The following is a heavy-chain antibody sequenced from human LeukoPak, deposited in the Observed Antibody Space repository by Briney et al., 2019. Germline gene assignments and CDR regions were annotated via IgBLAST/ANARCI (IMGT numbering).Heavy chain of an antibody. CDR1: GGSISSYY. J-gene: IGHJ6*02. V-gene: IGHV4-4*07. D-gene: IGHD3-10*01. CDR3: ARGRSITMVRGATYGMDV. Sequence: PSETLSLTCTVSGGSISSYYWSWLRQPAGKGLEWIGRIYTSGSTNYNPSLKSRVTMSVDTSKNQFSLKLSSVTAADTAVYYCARGRSITMVRGATYGMDVWGQGTTVTVSS. CDR2: IYTSGST.